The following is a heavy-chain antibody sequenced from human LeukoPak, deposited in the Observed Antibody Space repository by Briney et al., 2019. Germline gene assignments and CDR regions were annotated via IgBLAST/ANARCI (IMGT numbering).Heavy chain of an antibody. CDR2: IRSTSSTV. V-gene: IGHV3-48*02. CDR3: ARTAIAASGTTYYFDY. D-gene: IGHD6-13*01. Sequence: GGSLRLSCAASGFTFSSYDMNWVRQAPGKGLEWVSYIRSTSSTVNYADSVKGRFTMSRDNAKKSLYLQMNSLRDEDTAVYFCARTAIAASGTTYYFDYWGQGTLVTVSS. CDR1: GFTFSSYD. J-gene: IGHJ4*02.